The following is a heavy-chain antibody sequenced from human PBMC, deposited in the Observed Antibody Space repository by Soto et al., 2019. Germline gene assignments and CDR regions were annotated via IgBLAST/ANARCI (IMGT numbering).Heavy chain of an antibody. Sequence: QVRLVQSGAEVKKPGSSVKVSCKASGGTFSNYAIGWVRRAPGQGLEWMGGIILPFGTANYAQKFQGRVTXXAXXSMTTAYMELSGLRSEDTAVYYCVRGPGYEGYFGQWGQGTLVTVSS. CDR2: IILPFGTA. V-gene: IGHV1-69*12. D-gene: IGHD2-2*01. J-gene: IGHJ4*02. CDR1: GGTFSNYA. CDR3: VRGPGYEGYFGQ.